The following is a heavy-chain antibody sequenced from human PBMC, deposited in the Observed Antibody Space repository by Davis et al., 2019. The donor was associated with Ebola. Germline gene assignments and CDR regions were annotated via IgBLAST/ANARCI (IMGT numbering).Heavy chain of an antibody. CDR3: ARVIHFPGIGTDV. V-gene: IGHV3-74*01. J-gene: IGHJ6*02. CDR2: ISSDGSST. Sequence: GESLKISCSASGFTFSNFHIHWVRQTPGKGLVWVSRISSDGSSTSYADSVRGRFTISRDNAKNTLYLQMDSLRAEDTAVYHCARVIHFPGIGTDVWGQGATVTVSS. D-gene: IGHD2/OR15-2a*01. CDR1: GFTFSNFH.